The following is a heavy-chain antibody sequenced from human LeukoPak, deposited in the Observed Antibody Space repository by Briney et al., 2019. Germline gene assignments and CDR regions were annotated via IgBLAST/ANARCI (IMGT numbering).Heavy chain of an antibody. V-gene: IGHV1-2*02. Sequence: ASVKASCKTSGYSFTRYYIHWVRQAPGQGLEWMGWINPSSGGTEYAQKFQGRVTMTGDTSISTAYMELSRLRSDDTAVYYCARDRGSSWYVDYWGQGTLVTVSS. J-gene: IGHJ4*02. CDR3: ARDRGSSWYVDY. CDR1: GYSFTRYY. CDR2: INPSSGGT. D-gene: IGHD6-13*01.